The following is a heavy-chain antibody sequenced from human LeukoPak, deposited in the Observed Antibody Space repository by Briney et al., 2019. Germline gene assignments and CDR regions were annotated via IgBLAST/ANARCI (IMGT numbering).Heavy chain of an antibody. CDR3: ARDSRSHCGTDACYGPYFEY. D-gene: IGHD2-2*01. CDR2: IRGSGTTI. J-gene: IGHJ4*02. CDR1: GFTFSTSS. Sequence: GGSLRLSCAASGFTFSTSSMNWVRQAPGKGLEWISYIRGSGTTIYYADSVKGRFTISRDNARNSLYLQMDSLRAEDTAVYFCARDSRSHCGTDACYGPYFEYWGQGTLVTVSS. V-gene: IGHV3-48*01.